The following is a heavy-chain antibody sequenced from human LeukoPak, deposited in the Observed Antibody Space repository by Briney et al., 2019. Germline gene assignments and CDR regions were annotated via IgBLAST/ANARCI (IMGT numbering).Heavy chain of an antibody. D-gene: IGHD1-1*01. J-gene: IGHJ3*01. V-gene: IGHV3-74*01. Sequence: PGGSLRLSCVGSEFTSSNYWMHWVRQTPGKGLVWVSRINSNGITTYYAGSVKGRFTISRDNAKNTVYLQLNSLRADDTAVYYCARASSNWNDVQASDVWGQGTMVTVSS. CDR1: EFTSSNYW. CDR3: ARASSNWNDVQASDV. CDR2: INSNGITT.